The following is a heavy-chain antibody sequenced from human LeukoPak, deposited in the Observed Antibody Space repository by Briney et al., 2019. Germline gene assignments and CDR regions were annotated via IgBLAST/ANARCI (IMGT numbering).Heavy chain of an antibody. J-gene: IGHJ5*02. CDR1: GFTFSSYS. CDR2: ISSSSSYI. V-gene: IGHV3-21*01. D-gene: IGHD1-1*01. Sequence: GGSLRLSCAASGFTFSSYSMNWVRQAPGKGLEWVSSISSSSSYIYYADSVKGRFTISRDNAKNSLYLQMNSLRAGDTAVYYCARDPLEPPHGWFDPWGQGTLVTVSS. CDR3: ARDPLEPPHGWFDP.